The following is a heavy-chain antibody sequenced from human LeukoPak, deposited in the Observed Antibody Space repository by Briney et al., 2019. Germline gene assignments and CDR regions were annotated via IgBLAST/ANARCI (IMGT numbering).Heavy chain of an antibody. D-gene: IGHD6-6*01. CDR1: GFTFSSDW. Sequence: PGGSLRLSCAASGFTFSSDWMHWVRQAPGKGLVWVSRISTDGSSTYSADSVKGRFTISRDNTKNTLYLQMNDLRAEDTAVYYCAKEGAGSSSPFDYWGQGTLVTVSS. V-gene: IGHV3-74*01. CDR3: AKEGAGSSSPFDY. J-gene: IGHJ4*02. CDR2: ISTDGSST.